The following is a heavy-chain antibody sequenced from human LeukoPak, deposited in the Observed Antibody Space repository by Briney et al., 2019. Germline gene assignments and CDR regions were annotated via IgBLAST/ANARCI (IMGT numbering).Heavy chain of an antibody. Sequence: GGSLRLSCVGSGFMFSNYYMYWVRQAPGKGLVWVSRIKNAGIDTIYADSVKGRFTVSRDNAKNTVYLQMSSLRAEDTSVYYCARGGYGHNMDVWGEGTTVTVSS. J-gene: IGHJ6*03. V-gene: IGHV3-74*01. CDR3: ARGGYGHNMDV. CDR2: IKNAGIDT. D-gene: IGHD3-10*01. CDR1: GFMFSNYY.